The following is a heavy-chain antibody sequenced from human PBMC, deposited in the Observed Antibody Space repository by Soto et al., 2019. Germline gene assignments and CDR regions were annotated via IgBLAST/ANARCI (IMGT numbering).Heavy chain of an antibody. V-gene: IGHV3-11*01. CDR3: ARLLRRPGKFDY. CDR1: GFSFSDYY. Sequence: PGGSLRLSCAASGFSFSDYYMTWVRQAPGKGLEWISDISSSGDPTYYADSVRGRFTISRDNAKNSLYLQLNSLRGEDTAVYYCARLLRRPGKFDYWGQGTLVTVS. J-gene: IGHJ4*02. CDR2: ISSSGDPT. D-gene: IGHD3-10*01.